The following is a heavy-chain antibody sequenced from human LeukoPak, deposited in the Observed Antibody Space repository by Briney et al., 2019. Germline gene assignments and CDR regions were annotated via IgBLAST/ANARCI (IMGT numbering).Heavy chain of an antibody. CDR3: ARLLAYGSGAEAFDY. CDR1: GFSFSSYW. V-gene: IGHV3-7*01. Sequence: GGSLRLSCAASGFSFSSYWMTWIRQAPGKGLEWVANIKKDGTEKYYVDSVKGRFTISRDNARSSLYLQMNSLRAGDTAVYYCARLLAYGSGAEAFDYWGQGTLVTVSS. D-gene: IGHD3-10*01. CDR2: IKKDGTEK. J-gene: IGHJ4*02.